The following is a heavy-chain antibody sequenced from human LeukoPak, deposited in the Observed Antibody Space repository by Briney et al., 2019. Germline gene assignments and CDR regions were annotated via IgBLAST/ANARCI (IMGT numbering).Heavy chain of an antibody. V-gene: IGHV4-30-2*01. CDR3: ARGRYGDYAY. CDR2: IYHSGST. D-gene: IGHD4-17*01. J-gene: IGHJ4*02. CDR1: GGSISSGGYS. Sequence: SETLSLTCAVSGGSISSGGYSWSWIRQPPGKGLEWIGYIYHSGSTYYNPSLRSRVTISVDRSKNQFSLKLSSVTAADTAVYYCARGRYGDYAYWGQGTLVTVSS.